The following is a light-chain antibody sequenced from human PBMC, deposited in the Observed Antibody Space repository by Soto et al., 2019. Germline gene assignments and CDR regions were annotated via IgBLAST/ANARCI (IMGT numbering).Light chain of an antibody. CDR1: QSISSY. CDR2: AAS. CDR3: QQSYSTSPLT. V-gene: IGKV1-39*01. Sequence: DIPMTQSPSSLSASVGDRVTITCRASQSISSYLNWYQQKPGKAPKLLIYAASSLQSGVPSRFIGSGSGTDFTLTISSLQPEDFATYYCQQSYSTSPLTFGGGTKVEIK. J-gene: IGKJ4*01.